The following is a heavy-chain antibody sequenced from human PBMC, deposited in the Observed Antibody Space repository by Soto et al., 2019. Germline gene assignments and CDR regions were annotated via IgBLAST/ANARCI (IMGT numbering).Heavy chain of an antibody. CDR2: INPKSGGT. CDR3: ARGDSTDCSNVVCSFFYNHDMDV. Sequence: ASVKVSCKASGYSFTDYHIHWVRQAPGQGLEWLGRINPKSGGTSTAQKFQGWVTMTTDTSISTASMELTRLTSDDTAIYYCARGDSTDCSNVVCSFFYNHDMDVWGQGPTVTVSS. D-gene: IGHD2-8*01. V-gene: IGHV1-2*04. J-gene: IGHJ6*02. CDR1: GYSFTDYH.